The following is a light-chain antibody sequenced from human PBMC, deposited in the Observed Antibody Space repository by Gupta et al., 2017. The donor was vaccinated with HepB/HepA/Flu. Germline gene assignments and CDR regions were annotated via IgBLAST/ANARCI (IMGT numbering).Light chain of an antibody. Sequence: SSELTQDPAVSVALGQTVRITCQGDSLRSYYASWYQQKPGQASVLVIYGKNNRPSGIPDRFSGSSSGNTASLTITGAQAEDEADYYCNSRDSSGNHLHVVFGGGTKLTVL. CDR3: NSRDSSGNHLHVV. V-gene: IGLV3-19*01. CDR2: GKN. J-gene: IGLJ2*01. CDR1: SLRSYY.